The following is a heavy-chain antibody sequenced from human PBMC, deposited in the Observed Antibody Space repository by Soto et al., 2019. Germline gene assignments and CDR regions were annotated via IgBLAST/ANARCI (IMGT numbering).Heavy chain of an antibody. CDR1: GFTFSSGA. D-gene: IGHD5-18*01. V-gene: IGHV3-30*04. CDR2: ISYDGSTK. CDR3: AREGIQLWSSAFDI. J-gene: IGHJ3*02. Sequence: GSLRLSCAASGFTFSSGAMHWVRQAPGKGLEWVAVISYDGSTKYYTDSVKGRFTISRDNSKNTLYLQMTSLKFEDAAVYYCAREGIQLWSSAFDIWGQGTMVTVSS.